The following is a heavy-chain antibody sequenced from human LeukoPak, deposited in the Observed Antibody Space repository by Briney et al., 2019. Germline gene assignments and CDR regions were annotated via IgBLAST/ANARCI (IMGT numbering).Heavy chain of an antibody. V-gene: IGHV4-31*03. CDR2: ISYSGST. J-gene: IGHJ4*02. D-gene: IGHD3-22*01. CDR3: AREGGFYCPLDY. CDR1: GGSISSGDYY. Sequence: SETLSLTCTVSGGSISSGDYYWSWIRQHPGKGLEWIGCISYSGSTYYNPSLKSRVSISVDTSKNQFSLKLSSVTAADTAVYYCAREGGFYCPLDYSGQGILVTVSS.